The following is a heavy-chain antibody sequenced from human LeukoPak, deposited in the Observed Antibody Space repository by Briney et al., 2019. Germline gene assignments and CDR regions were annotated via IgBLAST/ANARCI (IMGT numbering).Heavy chain of an antibody. V-gene: IGHV3-33*01. CDR1: GFTFSSYA. J-gene: IGHJ4*02. D-gene: IGHD5-18*01. CDR2: IWFDGSNK. CDR3: ARGLGYSYGYGIDY. Sequence: PGGSLRLSCAASGFTFSSYAMHWVRQAPGKGLEWVAIIWFDGSNKYHADSVQGRLTISRDNSQNTLFLQMNNVRAEDTALYYCARGLGYSYGYGIDYWGQGTLVAVSS.